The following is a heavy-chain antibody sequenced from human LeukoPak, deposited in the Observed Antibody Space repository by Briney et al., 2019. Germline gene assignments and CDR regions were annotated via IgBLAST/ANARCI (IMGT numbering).Heavy chain of an antibody. CDR2: ISYDGSNK. CDR3: ARDPTYYYDSSGRRYYYYGMGV. D-gene: IGHD3-22*01. V-gene: IGHV3-30-3*01. J-gene: IGHJ6*02. Sequence: GGSLRLSCAASGFTFSSYAMHWVRQAPGKGLEWVAVISYDGSNKYYADSVKGRFTISRDNSKNTLYLQMNSLRAEDTAVYYCARDPTYYYDSSGRRYYYYGMGVWGQGTTVTVSS. CDR1: GFTFSSYA.